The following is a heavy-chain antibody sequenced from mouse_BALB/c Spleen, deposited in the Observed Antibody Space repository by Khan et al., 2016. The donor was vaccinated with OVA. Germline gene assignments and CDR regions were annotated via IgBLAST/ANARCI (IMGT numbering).Heavy chain of an antibody. CDR1: GYTFTSYT. Sequence: QVQLKQSGAELVKPGASVKMSCKASGYTFTSYTMHWVKQRPGQGLEWIGYINPSSGSTKYNQKFKDKATLTADKSSSTAYMQLSSLTSEDSAVYYCARKSKRAYYWGQGTTLTVSS. CDR2: INPSSGST. J-gene: IGHJ2*01. V-gene: IGHV1-4*01. CDR3: ARKSKRAYY.